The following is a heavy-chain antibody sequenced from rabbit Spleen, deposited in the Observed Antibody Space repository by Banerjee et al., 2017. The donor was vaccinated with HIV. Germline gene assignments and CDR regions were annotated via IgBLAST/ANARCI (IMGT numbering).Heavy chain of an antibody. D-gene: IGHD2-1*01. V-gene: IGHV1S40*01. Sequence: QSLEESGGDLVKPGASLTLTCTASGVSFSSSSYVCWVRQAPGKGLEWIACIDAGSSGFTYFATWAKGRFTCSKSSSTTVTLQMTRLTAADTATYFCARGFYTYDDYADFYGYYFNLWGQGTLVTVS. CDR1: GVSFSSSSY. J-gene: IGHJ4*01. CDR3: ARGFYTYDDYADFYGYYFNL. CDR2: IDAGSSGFT.